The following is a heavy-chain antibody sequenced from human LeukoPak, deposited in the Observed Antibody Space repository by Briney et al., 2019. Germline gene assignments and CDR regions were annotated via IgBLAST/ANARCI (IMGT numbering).Heavy chain of an antibody. CDR2: IYYSGST. CDR1: GGSISSSSYY. V-gene: IGHV4-39*01. D-gene: IGHD3-22*01. J-gene: IGHJ3*02. CDR3: ARSSRITMIVVVSGAFDI. Sequence: SETLSLTFTVSGGSISSSSYYWGWIRQPPGKGLEWIGSIYYSGSTYYNPSLKSRVTISVDTSKNQFSLKLSSVTAADTAVYYCARSSRITMIVVVSGAFDIWGQGTMVTVSS.